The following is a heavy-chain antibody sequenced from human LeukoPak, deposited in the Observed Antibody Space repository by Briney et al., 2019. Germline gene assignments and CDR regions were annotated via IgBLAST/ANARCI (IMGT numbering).Heavy chain of an antibody. D-gene: IGHD1-26*01. CDR2: VRSDGSSQ. CDR3: ARSYGFDY. J-gene: IGHJ4*02. V-gene: IGHV3-30*02. Sequence: GGSLRLSCAASGFTFTTYGMHWVRQAPGKGLEWVAFVRSDGSSQYYADSVKGRFTISRDNAKNSLYLQMNSLRAEDTALYYCARSYGFDYWGQGTLVTVSS. CDR1: GFTFTTYG.